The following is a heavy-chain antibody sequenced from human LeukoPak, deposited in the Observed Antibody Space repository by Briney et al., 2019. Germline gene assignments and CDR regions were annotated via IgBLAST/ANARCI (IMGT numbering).Heavy chain of an antibody. J-gene: IGHJ4*02. D-gene: IGHD3-3*01. Sequence: SVKVSCKASGGTFNNFAISWVRQAPGQGLEWVGGIIPMSGTANYAQKFQGRVTITADESTSTAYMELSSLRSEDTAIYYCASPVKYYDTWSGYPPFDYWGQGTLVTVSS. V-gene: IGHV1-69*13. CDR2: IIPMSGTA. CDR1: GGTFNNFA. CDR3: ASPVKYYDTWSGYPPFDY.